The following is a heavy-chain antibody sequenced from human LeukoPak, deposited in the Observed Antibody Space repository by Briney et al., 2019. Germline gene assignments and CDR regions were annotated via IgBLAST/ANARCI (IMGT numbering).Heavy chain of an antibody. CDR3: AKVSWLGTLPSYHFDS. J-gene: IGHJ4*02. CDR1: GFTFSDHA. CDR2: IRGTGTTT. D-gene: IGHD6-19*01. V-gene: IGHV3-23*01. Sequence: GGSLRLSCAASGFTFSDHAMSWVRQAPGKGLEWVAAIRGTGTTTFYAASVKGRFTISRDNSKNTADLQMNSLRAEDTAVYYCAKVSWLGTLPSYHFDSWGQGTQVTVSS.